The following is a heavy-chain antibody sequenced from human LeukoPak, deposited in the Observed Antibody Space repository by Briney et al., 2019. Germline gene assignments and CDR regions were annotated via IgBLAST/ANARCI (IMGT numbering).Heavy chain of an antibody. D-gene: IGHD1-20*01. CDR1: GFTFSSYD. V-gene: IGHV3-33*01. CDR3: ARDANNWHYFDY. Sequence: PGGSLRLSCAASGFTFSSYDMHWVRQAPGKGLEWVAVIWYDGTHKYYADSVKGRFTISRDNSKNTVYLKMNSLRAEDTAVYYCARDANNWHYFDYWGQGILVTVSS. J-gene: IGHJ4*02. CDR2: IWYDGTHK.